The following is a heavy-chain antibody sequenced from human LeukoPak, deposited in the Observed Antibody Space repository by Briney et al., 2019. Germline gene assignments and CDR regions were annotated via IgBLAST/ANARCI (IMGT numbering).Heavy chain of an antibody. Sequence: QPDRSLRLSCAASGFTFGDFAMHWVRQPPGRGLEWVSGISWNSDNIGYVDSVEGRFTISRDNAKNSLYLQMNSLRPEDTALYYCAKDLNPGSYPTDAFDMWGQGTMVTVSS. V-gene: IGHV3-9*01. CDR2: ISWNSDNI. CDR1: GFTFGDFA. CDR3: AKDLNPGSYPTDAFDM. J-gene: IGHJ3*02. D-gene: IGHD3-10*01.